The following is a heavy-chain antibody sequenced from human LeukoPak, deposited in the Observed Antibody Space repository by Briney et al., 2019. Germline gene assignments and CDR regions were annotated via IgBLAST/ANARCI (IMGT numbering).Heavy chain of an antibody. V-gene: IGHV4-34*01. D-gene: IGHD1-1*01. Sequence: SETLSLTCAVSGGSFSGYHCSWIRQTPGQRLEWIGEIHPYGTTHYNPSLKSRVTTSLDTSKDQFSLRLNSVTAADTAVYYCTRGLDHAKMGYWGQGTLVTVSS. CDR1: GGSFSGYH. J-gene: IGHJ4*02. CDR3: TRGLDHAKMGY. CDR2: IHPYGTT.